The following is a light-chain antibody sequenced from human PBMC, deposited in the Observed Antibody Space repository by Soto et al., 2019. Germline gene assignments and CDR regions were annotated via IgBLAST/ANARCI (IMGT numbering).Light chain of an antibody. CDR3: HQHKDWPPWP. CDR1: QSVRTN. V-gene: IGKV3-15*01. Sequence: EIVMTQSPATLSVSPGESATLSCRASQSVRTNVAWYQTRPGQAPRLLIYGASIRATGTPARFSGSGSGTEFTLTVSSLQSEGLAVYYCHQHKDWPPWPFGQGTKVEIK. J-gene: IGKJ1*01. CDR2: GAS.